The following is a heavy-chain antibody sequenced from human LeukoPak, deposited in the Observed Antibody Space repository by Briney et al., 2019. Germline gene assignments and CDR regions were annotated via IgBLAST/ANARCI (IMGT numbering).Heavy chain of an antibody. V-gene: IGHV3-23*01. J-gene: IGHJ6*02. CDR2: ISGSGGST. Sequence: GGSVRLSCAASGFTFNSYAMSWLRQAPGKGLEWVSAISGSGGSTYYADSVKGRFTISRDNSKNTLYLQANSLRAEDKAVYYCAKGQGDQQLVLYYFYHGMDVWGQGTTVIVSS. CDR3: AKGQGDQQLVLYYFYHGMDV. CDR1: GFTFNSYA. D-gene: IGHD6-13*01.